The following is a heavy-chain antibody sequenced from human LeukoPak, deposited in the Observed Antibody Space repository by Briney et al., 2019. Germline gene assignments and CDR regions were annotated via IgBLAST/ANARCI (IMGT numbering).Heavy chain of an antibody. D-gene: IGHD1/OR15-1a*01. Sequence: SETLSLTCTVSAGSIRSHYSNFIRQPVVQGLEWIGCIYSSGYTNDNPFLKSRITMSVDMSKNQFSLRLNSVTAADTAVYYCARGEHSVDSWGQGTLVTVSS. V-gene: IGHV4-4*07. CDR3: ARGEHSVDS. CDR2: IYSSGYT. CDR1: AGSIRSHY. J-gene: IGHJ4*02.